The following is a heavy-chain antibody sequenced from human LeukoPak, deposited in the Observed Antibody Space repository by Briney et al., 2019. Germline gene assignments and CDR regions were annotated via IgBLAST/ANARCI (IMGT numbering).Heavy chain of an antibody. Sequence: ASVKVSCKASGCTFTSYFIHWVRQAPGQGLEWMGIINPSGGSTNYAQKFQGRVTMTRDTSTSTVYMELSSLRSEDTAVYYCATAKFGGNSYFDYWGQGTLVTVS. D-gene: IGHD4-23*01. CDR1: GCTFTSYF. V-gene: IGHV1-46*01. J-gene: IGHJ4*02. CDR3: ATAKFGGNSYFDY. CDR2: INPSGGST.